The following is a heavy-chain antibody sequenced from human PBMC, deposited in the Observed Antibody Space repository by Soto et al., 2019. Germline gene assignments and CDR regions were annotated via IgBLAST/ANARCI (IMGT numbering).Heavy chain of an antibody. J-gene: IGHJ5*02. CDR2: ISAYNGNT. CDR1: GYTFTSYG. V-gene: IGHV1-18*01. D-gene: IGHD3-3*01. Sequence: ASVKVSCKASGYTFTSYGISWVRQAPGQGLEWMGWISAYNGNTNYAQKLQGRVTMTTDTSTSTAYMELRSLRSDDTAVYYCARETYYDFWSGYSGWFDPWGQGTLVTVYS. CDR3: ARETYYDFWSGYSGWFDP.